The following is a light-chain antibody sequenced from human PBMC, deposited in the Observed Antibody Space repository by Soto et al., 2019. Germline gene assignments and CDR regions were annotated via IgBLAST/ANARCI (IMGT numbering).Light chain of an antibody. CDR1: SSDVGGYNY. CDR2: EVS. CDR3: SSFTSINTWV. Sequence: QSALTQPASVSGSPGQSITICCTGTSSDVGGYNYVSWYQQHPGKAPKLMIYEVSNRPSGVSNRFSGSKSGNTASLTISGLQTEDEADYYCSSFTSINTWVFGGGTQLTVL. J-gene: IGLJ7*01. V-gene: IGLV2-14*01.